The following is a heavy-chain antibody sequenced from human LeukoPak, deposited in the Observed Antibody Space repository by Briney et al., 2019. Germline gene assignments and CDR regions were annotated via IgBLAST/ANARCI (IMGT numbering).Heavy chain of an antibody. D-gene: IGHD3-22*01. CDR1: GFTFSSYS. V-gene: IGHV3-21*01. CDR2: ISSSSSYI. CDR3: ASREGYYYDSSGYYFDY. J-gene: IGHJ4*02. Sequence: AGSLRLSCAASGFTFSSYSMNWVRQAPGKGLEWVSSISSSSSYIYYADSVKGRFTISRDNAKNSLYLQMNSLRAEDTAVYYCASREGYYYDSSGYYFDYWGQGTLVTVSS.